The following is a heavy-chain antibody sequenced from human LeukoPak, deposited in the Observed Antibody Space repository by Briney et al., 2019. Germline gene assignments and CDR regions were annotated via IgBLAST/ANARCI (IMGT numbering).Heavy chain of an antibody. CDR2: IKQDGSEM. CDR1: GFTFSNYW. J-gene: IGHJ4*02. V-gene: IGHV3-7*05. Sequence: PGGSLRLSCAASGFTFSNYWMSWVRQAPGKGLEWVANIKQDGSEMYYVDSVKGRFTISRDNAKNSLHLHMNSLRAEDTAVYYCASTQTFDNWGPGTLVTVSS. CDR3: ASTQTFDN.